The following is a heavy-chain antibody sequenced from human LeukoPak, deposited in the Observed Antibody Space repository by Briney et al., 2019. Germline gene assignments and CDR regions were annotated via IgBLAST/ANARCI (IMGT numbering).Heavy chain of an antibody. CDR2: IWYDGSNK. V-gene: IGHV3-33*06. J-gene: IGHJ4*02. Sequence: PGGSLRLSCAASGFTFSSYGMHWVRQAPGKGLEWVAVIWYDGSNKYYADSLKGRFTISRDNSKNTLYLQMNSLRAEDTAVYYCAKDLGCSYGPLDYWGQGTLVTVSS. CDR1: GFTFSSYG. CDR3: AKDLGCSYGPLDY. D-gene: IGHD5-18*01.